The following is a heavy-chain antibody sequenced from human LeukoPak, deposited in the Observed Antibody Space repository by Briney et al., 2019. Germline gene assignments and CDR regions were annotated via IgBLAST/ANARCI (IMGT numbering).Heavy chain of an antibody. D-gene: IGHD3-22*01. CDR3: ARVADSSGYCALDY. CDR2: IYTSGST. V-gene: IGHV4-4*07. J-gene: IGHJ4*02. CDR1: GGSISSYY. Sequence: PSVTLPLTCTVSGGSISSYYWSWIRQPAGKGLEWIGRIYTSGSTNYNPSLKSRVTMSVDTSKNQFSLKLSSVTAADTAVYYCARVADSSGYCALDYWGQGTLVTVSS.